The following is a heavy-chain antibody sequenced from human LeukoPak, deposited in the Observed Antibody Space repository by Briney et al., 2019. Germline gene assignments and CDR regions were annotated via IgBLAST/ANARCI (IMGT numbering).Heavy chain of an antibody. CDR1: GFTFSSYG. V-gene: IGHV3-30*18. Sequence: GGSLRLSCAASGFTFSSYGMHWVRQAPGKGLEWVAVISYDGSNKYYADSVKGRFTISRDNSKNTLYLQMNSLRAEDTAVYYCAKDGGWEAYGSGSYYNRYFDYWGQGTLVTVSS. CDR3: AKDGGWEAYGSGSYYNRYFDY. J-gene: IGHJ4*02. CDR2: ISYDGSNK. D-gene: IGHD3-10*01.